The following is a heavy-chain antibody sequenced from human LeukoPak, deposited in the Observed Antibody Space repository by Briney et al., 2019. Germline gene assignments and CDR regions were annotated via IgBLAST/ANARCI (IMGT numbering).Heavy chain of an antibody. Sequence: PSQTLSLTCTVSGGSISSGGYYWSWIRQHPGKGLEWIGYIYYSGSTYYNPSLKSRVTISVDTSKNQFSLKLSSVTAADTAVYYCARVGFSGRYCSSTSRYKWFDPWGQGTLVTVSS. CDR1: GGSISSGGYY. CDR3: ARVGFSGRYCSSTSRYKWFDP. CDR2: IYYSGST. D-gene: IGHD2-2*02. J-gene: IGHJ5*02. V-gene: IGHV4-31*03.